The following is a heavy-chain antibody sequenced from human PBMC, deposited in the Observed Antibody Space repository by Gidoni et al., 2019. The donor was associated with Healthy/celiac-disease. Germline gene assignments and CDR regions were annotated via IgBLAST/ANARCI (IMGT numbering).Heavy chain of an antibody. J-gene: IGHJ4*02. Sequence: QVQLVQSGAEVQKPGVSVKFSCKASGYTLTSYGISWVRQAPVQGREWMGWVSAYKGNTNYAQKLQARVTMNTDTSTSTAYMELRSLRSDDTAVYYCARRALNRFRENYDYWGQGTLVTVSS. CDR3: ARRALNRFRENYDY. V-gene: IGHV1-18*01. D-gene: IGHD3-10*01. CDR2: VSAYKGNT. CDR1: GYTLTSYG.